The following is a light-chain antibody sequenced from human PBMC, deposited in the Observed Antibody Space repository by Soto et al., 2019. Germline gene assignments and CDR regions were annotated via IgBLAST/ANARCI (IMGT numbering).Light chain of an antibody. J-gene: IGLJ2*01. CDR2: SNN. Sequence: QSVLTQPPSASGTPGQRVTISCSGSSSNIGSNTVNWYQQLPGTAPKLLIYSNNQRPSGVPDRFSVSKSGTSASLAISGLQSEDEADYYCAAWDDSLNGSVVFGGGTKLTGL. V-gene: IGLV1-44*01. CDR1: SSNIGSNT. CDR3: AAWDDSLNGSVV.